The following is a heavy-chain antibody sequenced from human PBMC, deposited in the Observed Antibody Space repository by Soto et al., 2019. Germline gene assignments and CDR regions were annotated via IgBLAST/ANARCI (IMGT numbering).Heavy chain of an antibody. CDR3: ARTHYYYHYMDV. J-gene: IGHJ6*03. V-gene: IGHV3-11*01. CDR2: ITGSGSTI. CDR1: GFTFSDYD. Sequence: PGGSLRLSCAASGFTFSDYDMSCIRQAPGKGLEWVSCITGSGSTIYYADSVKGRFTISRDNAKNSLFLQMNSLRVEDTAVYYCARTHYYYHYMDVWGKGTTVTVSS.